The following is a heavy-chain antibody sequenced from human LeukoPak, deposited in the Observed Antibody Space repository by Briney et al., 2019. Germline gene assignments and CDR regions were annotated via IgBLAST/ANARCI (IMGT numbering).Heavy chain of an antibody. CDR2: ISYDGSNK. J-gene: IGHJ3*02. D-gene: IGHD2-2*01. V-gene: IGHV3-30*18. CDR3: AKDLGVPAATNAFDI. Sequence: GGSLRLSCAASGSTFSSYGMHWVRQAPGKGLEWVAVISYDGSNKYYADSVKGRFTISRDNSKNTLYLQMNSLRAEDTAVYYCAKDLGVPAATNAFDIWGQGTMVTVSS. CDR1: GSTFSSYG.